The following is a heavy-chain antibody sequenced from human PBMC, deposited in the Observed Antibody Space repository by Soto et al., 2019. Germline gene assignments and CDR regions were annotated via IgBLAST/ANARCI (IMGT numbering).Heavy chain of an antibody. J-gene: IGHJ4*02. Sequence: QVQLQESGPGLVKPSETLSLTCTVSGGSVSSGSYYWSWIRQPPGKGLEWIGYIYYSGSTNYNPPLKSRVTISVDTSKTQFSLKLSSLPAADTAVYYCARIAVAGPLCYWGQGNLVTGFS. CDR3: ARIAVAGPLCY. D-gene: IGHD6-19*01. CDR1: GGSVSSGSYY. V-gene: IGHV4-61*01. CDR2: IYYSGST.